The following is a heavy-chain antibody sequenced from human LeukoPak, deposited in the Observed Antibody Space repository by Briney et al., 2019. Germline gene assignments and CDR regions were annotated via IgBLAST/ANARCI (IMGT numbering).Heavy chain of an antibody. J-gene: IGHJ4*02. D-gene: IGHD6-19*01. CDR1: GFTFSSYA. CDR3: ARVNSGYFDY. CDR2: ISGSGGST. Sequence: PGGSLRLSCAASGFTFSSYAMSWVRQAPGKGLEWVSAISGSGGSTYYADSVKGRFTISRDNAKNSLYLQMNSLRAEDTAVYYCARVNSGYFDYWGQGTLVTVSS. V-gene: IGHV3-23*01.